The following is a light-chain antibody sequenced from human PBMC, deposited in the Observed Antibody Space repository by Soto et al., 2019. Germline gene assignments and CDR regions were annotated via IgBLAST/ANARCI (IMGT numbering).Light chain of an antibody. CDR2: RNN. V-gene: IGLV1-47*01. CDR3: ATWDDSLSGPV. CDR1: SSNIGSNY. J-gene: IGLJ3*02. Sequence: QSVLTQPPSASGTPGQRVTISCSRSSSNIGSNYVYWYQQLPGTAPKLLIYRNNQRPSGVPDRFSGSKSGTSASLAISGLRSEDEAEYYWATWDDSLSGPVFGGGTKLTVL.